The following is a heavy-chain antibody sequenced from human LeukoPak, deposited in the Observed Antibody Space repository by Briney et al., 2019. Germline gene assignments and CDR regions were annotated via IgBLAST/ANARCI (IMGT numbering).Heavy chain of an antibody. D-gene: IGHD6-13*01. CDR2: ISASGSAT. CDR1: GFIFSNYG. J-gene: IGHJ4*02. V-gene: IGHV3-23*01. CDR3: ARVRDSSSWYLLGY. Sequence: GGSLRLSCAASGFIFSNYGMNWVRQPPGKGRDWVAAISASGSATSYADSVKGRLTISRDNSKNTLYLQMNSLRAEDTAVYYCARVRDSSSWYLLGYWGQGTLVTVSS.